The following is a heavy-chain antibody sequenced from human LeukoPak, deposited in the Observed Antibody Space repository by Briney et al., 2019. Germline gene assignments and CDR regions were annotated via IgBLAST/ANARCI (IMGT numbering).Heavy chain of an antibody. J-gene: IGHJ4*02. Sequence: GVSLCRSCAGYGFTFCYFGLRWVRPGPGKGREWVSGINWNGGSTGHADSVRGRFSIARATAKNSMDLQSDSLRAEDTAMYYCARGRLYYDYVRGSYAPGDYWGQGTLVTVSS. CDR3: ARGRLYYDYVRGSYAPGDY. CDR2: INWNGGST. CDR1: GFTFCYFG. V-gene: IGHV3-20*04. D-gene: IGHD3-16*01.